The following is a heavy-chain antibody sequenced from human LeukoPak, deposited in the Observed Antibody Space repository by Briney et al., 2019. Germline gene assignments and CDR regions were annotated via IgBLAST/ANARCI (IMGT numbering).Heavy chain of an antibody. V-gene: IGHV1-69*13. J-gene: IGHJ5*02. CDR2: IIPIFGTA. CDR1: GYTFTSYG. CDR3: ARDAGNYCGGDCYSGLGNWFDP. Sequence: SVKVSCKASGYTFTSYGISWVRQAPGQGLEWMGGIIPIFGTANYAQKFQGRVTITADESTSTAYMELSSLRSEDTAVYYCARDAGNYCGGDCYSGLGNWFDPWGQGTLVTVSS. D-gene: IGHD2-21*02.